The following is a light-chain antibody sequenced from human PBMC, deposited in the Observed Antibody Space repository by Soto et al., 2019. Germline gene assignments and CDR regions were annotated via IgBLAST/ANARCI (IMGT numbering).Light chain of an antibody. CDR1: QRISNY. CDR3: QQSYSMPYT. V-gene: IGKV1-39*01. Sequence: DIQMTQSPSSLSASVGDRVTITCRSSQRISNYLNWYQQKPGQAPKLLIYTASSLQSGVPSRVSGSGSGTDFTLTISSLHPEDFANYYCQQSYSMPYTFGQGTKLEIK. CDR2: TAS. J-gene: IGKJ2*01.